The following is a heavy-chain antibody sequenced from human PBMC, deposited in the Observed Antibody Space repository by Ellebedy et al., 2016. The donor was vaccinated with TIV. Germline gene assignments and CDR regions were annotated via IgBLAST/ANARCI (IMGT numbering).Heavy chain of an antibody. J-gene: IGHJ4*02. CDR3: ATNYRDYGVSY. Sequence: ASVKVSXXASGYTFTSYYMHWVRQAPGQGLEWVGWLNPNSGDTGYAQKFQGRVTMTRDNSISTAYMELSSLRSEDTAVYYCATNYRDYGVSYWGQGTLVTVSS. V-gene: IGHV1-8*02. D-gene: IGHD4-17*01. CDR1: GYTFTSYY. CDR2: LNPNSGDT.